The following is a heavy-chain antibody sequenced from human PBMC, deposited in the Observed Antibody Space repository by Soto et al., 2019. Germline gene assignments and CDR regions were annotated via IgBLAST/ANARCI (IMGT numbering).Heavy chain of an antibody. CDR3: ARHIAAAVYYFDY. J-gene: IGHJ4*02. CDR1: GYSISSGYY. CDR2: IYHNGRT. D-gene: IGHD6-13*01. V-gene: IGHV4-38-2*01. Sequence: SETLSLTCAVSGYSISSGYYWGWVRQPPGQGPEWIGTIYHNGRTYYNPSLNSRVTMSVDTSKNQFSLRLSSVTAADTAVYYCARHIAAAVYYFDYWGQGTLVTVSS.